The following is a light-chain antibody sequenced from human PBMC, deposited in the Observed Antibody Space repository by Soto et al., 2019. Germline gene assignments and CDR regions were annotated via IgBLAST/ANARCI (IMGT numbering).Light chain of an antibody. Sequence: EIVLTQSPVTLSLSPGERATLSCRASQSVSSSYLAWYQQKPGQAPRLPIYGASSRATGIPDTFSGSGSGTDSTLTISRLEPEDFAVYYCQQYDSSPITFGQGTRLEMK. CDR3: QQYDSSPIT. V-gene: IGKV3-20*01. CDR1: QSVSSSY. J-gene: IGKJ5*01. CDR2: GAS.